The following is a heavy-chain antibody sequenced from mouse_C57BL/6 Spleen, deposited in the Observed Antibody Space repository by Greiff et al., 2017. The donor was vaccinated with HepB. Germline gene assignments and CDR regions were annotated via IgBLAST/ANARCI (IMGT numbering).Heavy chain of an antibody. CDR2: IYPRDGST. D-gene: IGHD1-1*01. V-gene: IGHV1-85*01. J-gene: IGHJ2*01. CDR1: GYTFTSYD. CDR3: ARSGYGSSPWYFDY. Sequence: QVQLQQSGPELVKPGASVKLSCKASGYTFTSYDINWVKQRPGQGLEWIGWIYPRDGSTKYNEKFKGKATLTVDTSSSTAYMELHSLTSEDSAVYCGARSGYGSSPWYFDYWGQGTTLTVSS.